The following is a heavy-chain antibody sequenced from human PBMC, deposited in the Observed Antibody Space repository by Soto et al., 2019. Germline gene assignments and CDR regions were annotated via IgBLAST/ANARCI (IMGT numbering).Heavy chain of an antibody. D-gene: IGHD6-19*01. CDR2: IYYSGSI. V-gene: IGHV4-59*01. CDR1: GDSISSLY. J-gene: IGHJ4*02. Sequence: QVQLQESGPGLVKPSETLSLTCTVSGDSISSLYWSWIRQPPGKGLEWIGYIYYSGSINYNPSLKSRVTRAVDPAKNQSALRLSSVTAADTAVYYCAKSLWDTSGWKTDYWGQGTLVTVPS. CDR3: AKSLWDTSGWKTDY.